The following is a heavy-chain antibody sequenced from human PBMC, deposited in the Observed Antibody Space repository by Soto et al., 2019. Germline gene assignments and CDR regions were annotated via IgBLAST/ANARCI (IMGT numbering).Heavy chain of an antibody. CDR3: ARGWLGHYFDY. CDR1: GFTFSAFG. D-gene: IGHD6-19*01. V-gene: IGHV3-30*19. Sequence: QVHLVESGGDVVQPGKSLRLSCAASGFTFSAFGMHWVRQAPGKGLEWVAGIHVAMIYNYADSVKGRFTISRDNTKNTVHLQMDSLSAEDTAVYFCARGWLGHYFDYWGQGTLVTVSA. CDR2: IHVAMIY. J-gene: IGHJ4*02.